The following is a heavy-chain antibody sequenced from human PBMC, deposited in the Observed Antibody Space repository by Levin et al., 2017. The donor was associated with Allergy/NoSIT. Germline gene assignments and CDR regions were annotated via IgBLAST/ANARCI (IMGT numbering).Heavy chain of an antibody. D-gene: IGHD3-3*01. CDR1: GYTFTSYD. CDR2: MNPNSGNT. J-gene: IGHJ6*02. Sequence: ASVKVSCKASGYTFTSYDINWVRQATGQGLEWMGWMNPNSGNTGYAQKFQGRVTMTRNTSISTAYMELSSLRSEDTAVYYCARVGVFWSGYYTHYYYGMDVWGQGTTVTVSS. CDR3: ARVGVFWSGYYTHYYYGMDV. V-gene: IGHV1-8*01.